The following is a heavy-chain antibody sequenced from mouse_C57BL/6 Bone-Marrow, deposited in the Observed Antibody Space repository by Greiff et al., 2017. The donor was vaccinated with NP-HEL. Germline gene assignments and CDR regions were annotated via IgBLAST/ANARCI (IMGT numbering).Heavy chain of an antibody. V-gene: IGHV1-55*01. D-gene: IGHD2-4*01. CDR3: ARLRYDYGGYAMDY. J-gene: IGHJ4*01. Sequence: QVQLQQPGAELVKPGASVKMSCKASGYTFTSYWITWVKQRPGQGLEWIGDIYPGSGSTNYNEKFKSKATLTVDTSASTAYMQLSSLTSEDSAVYYCARLRYDYGGYAMDYWGQGTSVTVSS. CDR2: IYPGSGST. CDR1: GYTFTSYW.